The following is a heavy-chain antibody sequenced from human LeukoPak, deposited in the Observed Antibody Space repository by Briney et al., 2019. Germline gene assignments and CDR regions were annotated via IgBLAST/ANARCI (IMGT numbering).Heavy chain of an antibody. Sequence: GGSLRLSCAASGFRFDDYPVHWVRQAPGRGLEWVSLISGDGGGTYYNDSVKGRCTTSRENSKNSLFLQMNNLRTEDTALYFCARDRPFTYYDSTGVLDYWGQGTLVTVSS. J-gene: IGHJ4*02. CDR3: ARDRPFTYYDSTGVLDY. D-gene: IGHD3-22*01. CDR2: ISGDGGGT. V-gene: IGHV3-43*02. CDR1: GFRFDDYP.